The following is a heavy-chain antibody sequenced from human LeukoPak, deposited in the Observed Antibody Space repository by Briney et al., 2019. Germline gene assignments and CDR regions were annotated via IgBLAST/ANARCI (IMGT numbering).Heavy chain of an antibody. CDR2: IYSGGST. J-gene: IGHJ4*02. CDR1: GFTLSSNY. V-gene: IGHV3-53*01. Sequence: GGSLRLSCAASGFTLSSNYMSWVRRAPGKGLEWVSVIYSGGSTYYADSVKGRFTISRDNSKNTLYLQMNSLRAEDTAVYYCASVSGGTEYYFDYWGQGTLVTVSS. D-gene: IGHD2-15*01. CDR3: ASVSGGTEYYFDY.